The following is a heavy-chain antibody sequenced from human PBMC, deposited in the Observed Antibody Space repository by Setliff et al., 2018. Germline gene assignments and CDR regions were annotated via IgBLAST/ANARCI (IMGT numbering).Heavy chain of an antibody. CDR3: ARTTGSTHNWLDP. CDR1: GGSFSNYY. Sequence: KTSETLSLTCAVYGGSFSNYYWSWIRQPPGKGLEWLGEVSHSGSTNYKPSLKGRVAISVDTSKNQFSLKVSSVTAADTAVYYCARTTGSTHNWLDPWAREPWSPSPQ. CDR2: VSHSGST. D-gene: IGHD1-1*01. V-gene: IGHV4-34*01. J-gene: IGHJ5*02.